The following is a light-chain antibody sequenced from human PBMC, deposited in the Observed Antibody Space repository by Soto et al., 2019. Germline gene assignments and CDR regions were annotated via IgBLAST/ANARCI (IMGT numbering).Light chain of an antibody. CDR3: QQYNSWTSIT. J-gene: IGKJ5*01. Sequence: EIVMTQSPATLSVSPGERVTLSCRASESISSKLAWYQQKPGQAPSLLMYGASTRATGIPARFSGSGSGTEFALTISSLQSEDFAVYYCQQYNSWTSITFGQGTRLEMK. V-gene: IGKV3-15*01. CDR1: ESISSK. CDR2: GAS.